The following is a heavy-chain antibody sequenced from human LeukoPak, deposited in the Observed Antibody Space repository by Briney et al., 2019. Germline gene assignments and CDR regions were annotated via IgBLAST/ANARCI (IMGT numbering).Heavy chain of an antibody. CDR2: IYYSGST. Sequence: SETLSLTCTVSGGSISSSSSYWGWIRQPPGKGLEWIGSIYYSGSTYHNPPLKSRITISVDTSKSQFSLKLTSVTAADTAVYYCARDIAVKWGLDYWGQGTLVTVSS. CDR1: GGSISSSSSY. J-gene: IGHJ4*02. CDR3: ARDIAVKWGLDY. D-gene: IGHD7-27*01. V-gene: IGHV4-39*07.